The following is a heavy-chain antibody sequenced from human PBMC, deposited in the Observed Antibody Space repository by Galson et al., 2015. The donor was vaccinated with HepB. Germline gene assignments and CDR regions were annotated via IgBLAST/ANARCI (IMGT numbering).Heavy chain of an antibody. D-gene: IGHD1-26*01. V-gene: IGHV3-48*02. J-gene: IGHJ4*02. CDR3: ARGVGDSSTFDY. CDR1: GFTVRDYS. CDR2: SGKGGSVL. Sequence: SLRLSCAVSGFTVRDYSLSWIRQAPGKGLERVSYSGKGGSVLEYADSVKGRFTFSRDDGKNSLYLQMNSLRDEDTAVYYCARGVGDSSTFDYWGQGTLVTVSS.